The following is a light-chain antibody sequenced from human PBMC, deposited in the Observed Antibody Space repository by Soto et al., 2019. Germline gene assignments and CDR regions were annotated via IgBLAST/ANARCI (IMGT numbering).Light chain of an antibody. CDR1: QSVSSY. J-gene: IGKJ5*01. Sequence: EIVLTQSPATLSLSPGERATLSCRASQSVSSYLAWYQQKPGQAPRLLIYDASNRATGIPARFSGSGSATEFTPTNSSQQPQDFAVSYCQQRSNWPPITFGQGTRLEIK. CDR2: DAS. CDR3: QQRSNWPPIT. V-gene: IGKV3-11*01.